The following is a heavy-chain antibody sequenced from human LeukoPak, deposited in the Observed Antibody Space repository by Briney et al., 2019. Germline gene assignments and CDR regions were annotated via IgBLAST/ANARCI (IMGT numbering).Heavy chain of an antibody. CDR2: ISGSGSST. Sequence: GGSLRLSCAASGFTFSSYAMSWVRQAPGKGLEWVSAISGSGSSTYYADSVKGRFTISRDNSKNTLYLQMNSLRVEDTAVYYCAKDRGELLWFGSLDYWGQGTLVTVSS. D-gene: IGHD3-10*01. CDR3: AKDRGELLWFGSLDY. CDR1: GFTFSSYA. V-gene: IGHV3-23*01. J-gene: IGHJ4*02.